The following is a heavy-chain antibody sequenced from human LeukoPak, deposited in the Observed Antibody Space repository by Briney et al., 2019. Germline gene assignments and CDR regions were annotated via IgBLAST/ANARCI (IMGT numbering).Heavy chain of an antibody. V-gene: IGHV3-23*01. D-gene: IGHD2-15*01. CDR2: ISGSGGST. Sequence: PGGSLRLSCAASGFTFSSYAMSWVRQAPGKGLEWVSAISGSGGSTYYADSVKGRFTISRDNSKNTLYLQTNSLRAEDTAVYYCAKSVYCSGGSCYPGAGYWGQGTLVTVSS. CDR3: AKSVYCSGGSCYPGAGY. CDR1: GFTFSSYA. J-gene: IGHJ4*02.